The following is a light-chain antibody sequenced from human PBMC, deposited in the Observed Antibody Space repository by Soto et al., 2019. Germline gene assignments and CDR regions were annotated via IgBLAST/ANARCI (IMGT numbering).Light chain of an antibody. J-gene: IGKJ3*01. V-gene: IGKV3-20*01. CDR3: QHYGGSFI. Sequence: EIVLTQSPGTLSLSPGEGATVSCRVSQSINSKSLVLYQRKLGQAPRLLIYNTSSRATGIPDRFSGSGSGTDFTLSISRLEPEDFAVYYCQHYGGSFIFGPGTKVDI. CDR1: QSINSKS. CDR2: NTS.